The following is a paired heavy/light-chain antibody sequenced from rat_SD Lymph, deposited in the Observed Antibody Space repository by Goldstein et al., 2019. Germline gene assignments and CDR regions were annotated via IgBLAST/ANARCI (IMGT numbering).Light chain of an antibody. J-gene: IGKJ5*01. CDR1: KSVSTY. CDR2: SAS. V-gene: IGKV3S6*01. CDR3: QQSNELPLT. Sequence: DTVLTQSPALAVSLGQRVTISCRASKSVSTYMHWYQQKSGQQPKLLIYSASNLESGVPSRFSGSGSGTDFTLTIDPVEADDIANYYCQQSNELPLTFGSGTKLEIK.
Heavy chain of an antibody. V-gene: IGHV8-31*01. Sequence: QVTLKESGPGILQPSQTLSLTCSFSGFLLSASSVGVGWIRQPSGKGLEWLATIGWEDVKHYNPSLKSRLTISKDTSNNQVFLKITSVDTADTGTYYCAHSAYYGYNFDYWGQGVMVTVSS. J-gene: IGHJ2*01. CDR3: AHSAYYGYNFDY. D-gene: IGHD1-9*01. CDR2: IGWEDVK. CDR1: GFLLSASSVG.